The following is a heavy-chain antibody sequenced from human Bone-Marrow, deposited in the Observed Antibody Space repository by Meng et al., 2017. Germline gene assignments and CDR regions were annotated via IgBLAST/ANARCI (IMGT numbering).Heavy chain of an antibody. Sequence: ASVKVSCKASGYTFTGYYMHWVRQAPGQGLEWMGRINPNSGGTNYAQKFQGRVTMTRDTSISTAYMDLSRLRSDDTAVYYCARLGIRYYYYGMDVWGQGTTVTVSS. J-gene: IGHJ6*02. D-gene: IGHD1-14*01. CDR3: ARLGIRYYYYGMDV. V-gene: IGHV1-2*06. CDR1: GYTFTGYY. CDR2: INPNSGGT.